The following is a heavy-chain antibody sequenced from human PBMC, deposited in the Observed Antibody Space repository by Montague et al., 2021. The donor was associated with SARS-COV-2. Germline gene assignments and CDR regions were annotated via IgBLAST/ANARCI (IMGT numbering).Heavy chain of an antibody. CDR3: ARVQGITMIVVVIGAFDI. CDR1: GGSISSGGYY. J-gene: IGHJ3*02. Sequence: TLSLTCTVSGGSISSGGYYWSWIRQHPGKGLEWIGYIYYSGSTYYNPSLKGRVTISVDTSKNQFSLKLSSVTAADTAVYYCARVQGITMIVVVIGAFDIGGQGTMVPVAS. CDR2: IYYSGST. D-gene: IGHD3-22*01. V-gene: IGHV4-31*03.